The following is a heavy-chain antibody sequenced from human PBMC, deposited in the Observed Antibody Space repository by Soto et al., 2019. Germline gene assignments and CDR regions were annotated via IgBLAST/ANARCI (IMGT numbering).Heavy chain of an antibody. J-gene: IGHJ6*02. CDR2: IERDDDDK. D-gene: IGHD1-20*01. CDR1: GFSITSPGMS. V-gene: IGHV2-70*13. Sequence: SGPTLVNPTETLTLTCTFSGFSITSPGMSVSWIRQPPGRALEWLALIERDDDDKYYSTSLKTGLAISKDTRKNQVVLTMANMDPADTTTYYCARSIRTPRKFNGMDVWGQGTTVTVSS. CDR3: ARSIRTPRKFNGMDV.